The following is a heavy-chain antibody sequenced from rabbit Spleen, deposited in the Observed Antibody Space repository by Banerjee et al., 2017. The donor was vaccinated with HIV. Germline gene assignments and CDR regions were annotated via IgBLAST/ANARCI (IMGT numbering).Heavy chain of an antibody. V-gene: IGHV1S45*01. J-gene: IGHJ4*01. CDR2: IYSTIDYT. CDR3: ARVSETSGWGEDL. CDR1: GFAFNSVYD. D-gene: IGHD4-1*01. Sequence: QEQLVESGGGLVQPEGSLTLTCTASGFAFNSVYDMCWVRQAPGKGLEWIEYIYSTIDYTYYATWAKGRFTISKTSSTTVTLEMTSLTVADTATYFCARVSETSGWGEDLWGQGTLVTVS.